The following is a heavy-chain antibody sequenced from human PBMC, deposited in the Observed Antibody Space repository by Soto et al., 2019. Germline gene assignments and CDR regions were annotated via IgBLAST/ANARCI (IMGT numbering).Heavy chain of an antibody. Sequence: QLQLQESGPGLVKPSETLSLTCTVSGGSISSSSYYWGWIRQPPGKGLEWIGSIYYSGSTYYNPSLKSRVTISVDTSKNQFSLKLSSVTAADTAVYYCARVTKGLYYYGSGSYYYFDYWGQGTLVTVSS. V-gene: IGHV4-39*01. CDR2: IYYSGST. CDR3: ARVTKGLYYYGSGSYYYFDY. D-gene: IGHD3-10*01. CDR1: GGSISSSSYY. J-gene: IGHJ4*02.